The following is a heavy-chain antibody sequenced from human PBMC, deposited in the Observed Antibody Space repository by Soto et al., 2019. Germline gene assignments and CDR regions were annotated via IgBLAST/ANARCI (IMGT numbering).Heavy chain of an antibody. CDR2: ISGSGADT. CDR1: GYIVSNYA. J-gene: IGHJ4*02. Sequence: EVQLLESGGGLVQPGGSRRLSCAPSGYIVSNYAMSWVRQARGKGLEWVTAISGSGADTYYTESVKGRFTISRDNFKNTLYLQMNSLRAEDTAVYYCAKDTGRGGGSVFDYWGQGTLVTVSP. V-gene: IGHV3-23*01. CDR3: AKDTGRGGGSVFDY. D-gene: IGHD2-15*01.